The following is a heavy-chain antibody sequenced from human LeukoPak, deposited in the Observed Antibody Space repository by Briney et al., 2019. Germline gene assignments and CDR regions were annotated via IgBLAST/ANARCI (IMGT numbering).Heavy chain of an antibody. CDR3: AKQSAGSAAWYSLHYDL. V-gene: IGHV3-23*01. D-gene: IGHD3-22*01. Sequence: PSETLSLTCTVSGGSISSGGYYWSWIRQAPGRGLEWVSSVDGGGGGTYYADSVKGRFTISRDNSKDTLYLQMNGLRAEDTAVYFCAKQSAGSAAWYSLHYDLWGQGALVTVSS. J-gene: IGHJ4*02. CDR1: GGSISSGGYY. CDR2: VDGGGGGT.